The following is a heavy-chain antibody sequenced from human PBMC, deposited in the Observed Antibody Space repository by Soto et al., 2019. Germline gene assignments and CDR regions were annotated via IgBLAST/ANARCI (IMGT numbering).Heavy chain of an antibody. CDR3: VKGALRFWRGGLRDYYFDY. Sequence: AGGSLRLSCAASGFTFNDYAIHWVRQAPGKGLEWISGISWNSGDIDYADSVKGRFTISRDNAKNSLYLQMNSLRLEDTAFYHCVKGALRFWRGGLRDYYFDYWGQGTLVTVSS. J-gene: IGHJ4*02. CDR1: GFTFNDYA. CDR2: ISWNSGDI. D-gene: IGHD3-3*01. V-gene: IGHV3-9*01.